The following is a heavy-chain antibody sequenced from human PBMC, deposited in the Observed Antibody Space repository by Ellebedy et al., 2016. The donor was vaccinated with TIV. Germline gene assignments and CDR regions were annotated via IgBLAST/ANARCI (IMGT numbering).Heavy chain of an antibody. D-gene: IGHD3-10*01. CDR1: GFTFSRYW. CDR2: IYNDGSST. J-gene: IGHJ3*02. V-gene: IGHV3-74*01. Sequence: GGSLRLSCAASGFTFSRYWMHWVRQAPGKGLVWVSRIYNDGSSTSYADSVKGRFTISRDNAKNTLYLQMNSLRAEDTAVYYCARLGLGRDAFYIWGQGTMVTVSS. CDR3: ARLGLGRDAFYI.